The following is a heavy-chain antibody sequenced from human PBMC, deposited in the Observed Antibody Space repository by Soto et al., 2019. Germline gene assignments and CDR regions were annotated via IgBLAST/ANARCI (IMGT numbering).Heavy chain of an antibody. CDR2: ISYDGSNK. Sequence: GSLRLSCAASGFTFSSYGMHWVRQAPGKGLEWVAVISYDGSNKYYADSVKGRFTISGDNSKNTLYLQMNSLRAEDTAVYYCAKDKVPWSTYYYDSSGGNWFDPWGQGTLVTVSS. CDR3: AKDKVPWSTYYYDSSGGNWFDP. D-gene: IGHD3-22*01. V-gene: IGHV3-30*18. CDR1: GFTFSSYG. J-gene: IGHJ5*02.